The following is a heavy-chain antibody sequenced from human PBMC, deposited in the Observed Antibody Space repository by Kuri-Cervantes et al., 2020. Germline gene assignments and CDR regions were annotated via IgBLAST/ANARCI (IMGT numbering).Heavy chain of an antibody. CDR3: ARDLTLGGWGSYRGFDY. V-gene: IGHV1-18*01. CDR2: ISAYNGNT. D-gene: IGHD3-16*01. Sequence: ASVKVSCKASGYTFTSYGISWMRQAPGQGLEWMGWISAYNGNTNYAQKLQGRVTMTTDTSTSTAYMELRSLRSDDTAVYYCARDLTLGGWGSYRGFDYWGQGTLVTVSS. CDR1: GYTFTSYG. J-gene: IGHJ4*02.